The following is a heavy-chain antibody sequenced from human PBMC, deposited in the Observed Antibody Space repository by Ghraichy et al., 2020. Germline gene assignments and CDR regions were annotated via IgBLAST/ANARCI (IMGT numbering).Heavy chain of an antibody. CDR3: VRDYDWALDS. CDR1: GFIFSDYV. V-gene: IGHV3-48*02. J-gene: IGHJ4*02. CDR2: ISHDSERI. D-gene: IGHD1-1*01. Sequence: GGSLRLSCEASGFIFSDYVMSWVRQAPGKGLEWVSYISHDSERIYYADSVRGRFTISRDNAENSLYLQMNSLNDGDTAVYYCVRDYDWALDSWGQGILVTVSS.